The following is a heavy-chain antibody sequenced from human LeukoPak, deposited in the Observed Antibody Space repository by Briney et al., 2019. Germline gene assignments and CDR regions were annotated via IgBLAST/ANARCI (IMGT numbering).Heavy chain of an antibody. CDR1: GGTFSSYA. Sequence: SVKVSCKASGGTFSSYAISWVRQAPGQGLEWMGGIIPIFGTPNYAQKFQGRVTITAERSTSTTYMELSSLRSEDTAVYYCARDFRPPNAGSGNYERMFDPWGQGTLVTVSS. CDR2: IIPIFGTP. V-gene: IGHV1-69*06. D-gene: IGHD3-10*01. J-gene: IGHJ5*02. CDR3: ARDFRPPNAGSGNYERMFDP.